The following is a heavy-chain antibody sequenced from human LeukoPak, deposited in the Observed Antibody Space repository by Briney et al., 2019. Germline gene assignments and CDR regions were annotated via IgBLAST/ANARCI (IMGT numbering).Heavy chain of an antibody. V-gene: IGHV3-30*02. J-gene: IGHJ4*02. Sequence: GGSLRLSCAASGLTFSSYGMHWVRQAPGKGLEWVAFIRYDGSNKYYADSVKGRFTISRDNSKNTLYLQMNSLRAEDTAVYYCAKVLRLGDYFDSWGQGTLVTVSS. CDR1: GLTFSSYG. D-gene: IGHD1-26*01. CDR2: IRYDGSNK. CDR3: AKVLRLGDYFDS.